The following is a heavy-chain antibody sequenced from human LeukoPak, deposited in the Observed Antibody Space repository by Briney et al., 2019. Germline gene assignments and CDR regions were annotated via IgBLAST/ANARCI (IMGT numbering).Heavy chain of an antibody. J-gene: IGHJ3*02. CDR3: ARCGDYYDSSGYYYSAFDI. CDR2: INPNSGGT. Sequence: GASVKVSCKASGYTFTGYYMHWVRQAPGQGLEWMGWINPNSGGTNYAQKFQGRVTVTRDTSISTAYMELSRLRSDDTAVYYCARCGDYYDSSGYYYSAFDIWGQGTMVTVSS. D-gene: IGHD3-22*01. V-gene: IGHV1-2*02. CDR1: GYTFTGYY.